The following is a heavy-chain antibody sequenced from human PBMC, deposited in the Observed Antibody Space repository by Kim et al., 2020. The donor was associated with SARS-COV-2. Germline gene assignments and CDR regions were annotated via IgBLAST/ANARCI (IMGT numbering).Heavy chain of an antibody. D-gene: IGHD3-16*01. J-gene: IGHJ4*02. CDR1: GFTFGGYA. CDR2: IGFASGSF. CDR3: AKDLRGEIPLYY. Sequence: GGSLRLSCAASGFTFGGYAMHWVRQAPGKGLEWVSGIGFASGSFYYAASVNGFFTISGDDAKNSLFLLMNLLGADTTALYYSAKDLRGEIPLYYWGEGTL. V-gene: IGHV3-9*01.